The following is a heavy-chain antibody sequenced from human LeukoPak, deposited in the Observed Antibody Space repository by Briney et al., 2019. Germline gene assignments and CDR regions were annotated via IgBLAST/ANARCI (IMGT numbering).Heavy chain of an antibody. Sequence: SETLSLTCAVYGGSFSGYYWSWIRQPPGKGLEWIAYISDIGSINYNPSLKSRVTISLDTSKNQFSLKLSSVTAADTAVYYCVSHARDYGDYYYYGMDVWGQGTTVTVSS. V-gene: IGHV4-59*08. J-gene: IGHJ6*02. CDR2: ISDIGSI. CDR3: VSHARDYGDYYYYGMDV. D-gene: IGHD4-17*01. CDR1: GGSFSGYY.